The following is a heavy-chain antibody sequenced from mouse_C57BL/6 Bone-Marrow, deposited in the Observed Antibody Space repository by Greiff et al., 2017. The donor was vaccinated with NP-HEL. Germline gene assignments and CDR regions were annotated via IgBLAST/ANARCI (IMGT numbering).Heavy chain of an antibody. CDR3: ARYGFPHYYAMDY. CDR2: IYPRSGNT. J-gene: IGHJ4*01. CDR1: GYTFTSYG. D-gene: IGHD2-2*01. V-gene: IGHV1-81*01. Sequence: QVQLQQSGAELARPGASVKLSCKASGYTFTSYGISWVKQRTGQGLEWIGEIYPRSGNTYYNEKFKGKATMTADKSSSTAYMELRSLTSEDSAVYFCARYGFPHYYAMDYWGQGTSVTVSS.